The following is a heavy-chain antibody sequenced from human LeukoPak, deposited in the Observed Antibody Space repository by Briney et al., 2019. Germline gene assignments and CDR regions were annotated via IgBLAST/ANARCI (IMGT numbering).Heavy chain of an antibody. V-gene: IGHV3-30*02. CDR3: VFGSSYQLLF. Sequence: GGSLRLSCAASGFTFSSYGMHWVRQAPGKRLEGVAFIRYDGSNKYYADSVKGRFTISRDNSKNTLYLQMDSLRAEDTAVYYCVFGSSYQLLFWGQGTLVTVSS. CDR2: IRYDGSNK. CDR1: GFTFSSYG. J-gene: IGHJ4*02. D-gene: IGHD2-2*01.